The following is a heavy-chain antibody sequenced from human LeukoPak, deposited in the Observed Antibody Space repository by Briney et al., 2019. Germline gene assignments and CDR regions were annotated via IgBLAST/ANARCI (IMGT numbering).Heavy chain of an antibody. CDR2: IYPGDSDT. CDR1: GYSFSTYW. V-gene: IGHV5-51*01. CDR3: ARQDGRVDY. Sequence: GESLKISSKGFGYSFSTYWIGWVRQMPGKGLEWMGSIYPGDSDTGYSPSSQGQATISADKSISTAYLQWSSLKASDSAMYYCARQDGRVDYWGQGTLVTVSS. J-gene: IGHJ4*02.